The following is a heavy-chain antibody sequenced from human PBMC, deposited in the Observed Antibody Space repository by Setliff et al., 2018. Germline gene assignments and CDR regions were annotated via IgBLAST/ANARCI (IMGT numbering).Heavy chain of an antibody. V-gene: IGHV4-59*01. CDR3: ARVAEASMRHIGIFGVVPHGCDI. D-gene: IGHD3-3*01. CDR1: GGSISSNY. Sequence: KPSETLSLTCSVSGGSISSNYWSWMRRPPGKGLEWIGYIHYSGSTSYNPSLKSRVTILVDTSKNQLSLRVNSMTAADTAVYYCARVAEASMRHIGIFGVVPHGCDIWGQGTMVTVS. J-gene: IGHJ3*02. CDR2: IHYSGST.